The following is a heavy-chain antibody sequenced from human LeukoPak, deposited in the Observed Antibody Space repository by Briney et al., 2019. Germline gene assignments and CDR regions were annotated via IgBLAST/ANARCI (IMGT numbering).Heavy chain of an antibody. D-gene: IGHD3-3*01. Sequence: GGSLRLSCGASGFTLSSCAMSWVRQAPGQGLEWVSAIGSSGGTTYYADSVKGRFTISRDDSKNTLNLQMNSLRVEDTAVYYCAALSYDVWSGINWFDPWGQGTLVTVSP. CDR1: GFTLSSCA. J-gene: IGHJ5*02. V-gene: IGHV3-23*01. CDR2: IGSSGGTT. CDR3: AALSYDVWSGINWFDP.